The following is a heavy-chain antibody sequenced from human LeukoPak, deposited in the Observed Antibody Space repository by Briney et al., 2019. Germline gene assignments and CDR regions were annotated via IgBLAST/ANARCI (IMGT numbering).Heavy chain of an antibody. CDR2: ISGSGGST. CDR1: GFTFSSYA. CDR3: AKGRYGSGSYCDY. Sequence: QPGGSLRLSCAASGFTFSSYAMSWVRQAPGKGLEWVSSISGSGGSTYYADSVKGRFTISRDNSKNTLYLQMNSLRAEDTAVYYCAKGRYGSGSYCDYWGQGTLVTVSS. D-gene: IGHD3-10*01. J-gene: IGHJ4*02. V-gene: IGHV3-23*01.